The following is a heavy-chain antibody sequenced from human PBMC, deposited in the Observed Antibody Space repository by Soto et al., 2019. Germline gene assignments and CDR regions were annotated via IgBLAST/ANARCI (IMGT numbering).Heavy chain of an antibody. D-gene: IGHD3-22*01. V-gene: IGHV4-39*07. CDR3: TGACYGVSGYSLAF. CDR1: GGSISSSSYY. CDR2: IYYDGSA. J-gene: IGHJ4*02. Sequence: SETLSLTCTVSGGSISSSSYYWGWIRQPPGKGLEWIGSIYYDGSAYYNPSLKSRVTISVDTSKNQFSLKLTSVTAADTAVYYCTGACYGVSGYSLAFWGQGTSVTVSS.